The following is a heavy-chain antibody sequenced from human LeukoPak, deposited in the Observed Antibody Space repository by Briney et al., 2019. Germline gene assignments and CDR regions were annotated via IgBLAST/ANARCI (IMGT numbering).Heavy chain of an antibody. CDR2: ISAYSGNT. Sequence: ASVKVSCKASGYTFTSYAMNWVRQAPGQGLEWMGWISAYSGNTNYAQKLQGRVTMATDTSTSTAYMELRSLRSDDTAVYFCARAVGGGSGSYYYYYMDVWGKGTTVTISS. V-gene: IGHV1-18*01. CDR3: ARAVGGGSGSYYYYYMDV. CDR1: GYTFTSYA. D-gene: IGHD3-10*01. J-gene: IGHJ6*03.